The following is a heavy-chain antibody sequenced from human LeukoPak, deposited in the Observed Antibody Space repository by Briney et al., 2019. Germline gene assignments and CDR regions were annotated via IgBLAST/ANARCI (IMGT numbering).Heavy chain of an antibody. CDR2: ISGSGGST. D-gene: IGHD6-19*01. J-gene: IGHJ4*02. CDR3: ANSRGAVAGAPDY. Sequence: GGSLRLSCAASGFTFSSYAMSWVRQAQGNGLEWVSAISGSGGSTYYADSVKGRFTISRDNSKNTLYLQMNSLRAEDTAVYYCANSRGAVAGAPDYWGQGTLATVSS. V-gene: IGHV3-23*01. CDR1: GFTFSSYA.